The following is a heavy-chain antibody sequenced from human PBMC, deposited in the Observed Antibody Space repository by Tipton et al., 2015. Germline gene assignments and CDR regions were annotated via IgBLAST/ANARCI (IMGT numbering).Heavy chain of an antibody. D-gene: IGHD1-14*01. V-gene: IGHV4-4*02. J-gene: IGHJ6*02. Sequence: SWVRQAPGKGPEWIGEIYNDGSTHYNPSLKSRVTMSVDKSKNEFSLNMTSVTAADTAVYYCTRVPPHYCAMDVWGQGTTVTVSS. CDR2: IYNDGST. CDR3: TRVPPHYCAMDV.